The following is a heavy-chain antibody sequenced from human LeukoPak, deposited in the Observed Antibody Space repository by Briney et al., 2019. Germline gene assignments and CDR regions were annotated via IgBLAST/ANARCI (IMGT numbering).Heavy chain of an antibody. CDR1: GFTFSSYA. CDR2: ISGSGGST. D-gene: IGHD3-10*01. J-gene: IGHJ4*02. V-gene: IGHV3-23*01. Sequence: PGGSLRLSCAASGFTFSSYAMSWVRQAPGKGLEWVSAISGSGGSTYYADSVKGRFTISRDNSKNTLYLQMNSLRAEDTAVYYCAKDGSGRRGSGSLGVDYWGQGTLVTVSS. CDR3: AKDGSGRRGSGSLGVDY.